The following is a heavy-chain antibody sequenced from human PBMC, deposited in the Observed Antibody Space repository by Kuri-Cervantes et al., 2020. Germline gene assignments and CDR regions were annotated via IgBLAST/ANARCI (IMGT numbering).Heavy chain of an antibody. J-gene: IGHJ6*02. CDR1: GFTFSSYG. CDR2: IWYDGSNK. D-gene: IGHD6-13*01. V-gene: IGHV3-33*08. Sequence: GGSLRLSCAASGFTFSSYGMHWVRQAPGKGLEWVAVIWYDGSNKYYADSVKGRFTISRDNSKNTLYLQMNSLRAEDTAVYYCARDGRGQQYYYGMDVWGQGTTVTVSS. CDR3: ARDGRGQQYYYGMDV.